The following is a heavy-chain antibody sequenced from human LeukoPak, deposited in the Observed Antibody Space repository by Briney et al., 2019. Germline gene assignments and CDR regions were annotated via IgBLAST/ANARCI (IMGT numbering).Heavy chain of an antibody. D-gene: IGHD3-22*01. CDR3: TTDPYDRSGYAWRAKVIDY. J-gene: IGHJ4*02. CDR2: IKSKTDGGTT. V-gene: IGHV3-15*01. CDR1: GFTFSNAW. Sequence: KTGGSLRLSWAASGFTFSNAWISWVRQAPGKGLEWVGRIKSKTDGGTTDYAAPVKGRFTISRDDSKNTLYLQMNSLKTEDTAVYYCTTDPYDRSGYAWRAKVIDYWGQGTLVTVSS.